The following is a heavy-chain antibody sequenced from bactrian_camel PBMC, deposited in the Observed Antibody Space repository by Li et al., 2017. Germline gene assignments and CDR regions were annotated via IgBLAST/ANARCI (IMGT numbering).Heavy chain of an antibody. J-gene: IGHJ4*01. CDR3: AAGVGWVFPF. Sequence: HVQLVESGGGLVQPGGSLRLSCAASGFTFSSVWMNWVRQAPGKGLEWVSTMRDTSPTGAFYADSVKGRFTITGDSAKNSVYLQMNGLKPEDTAQYYCAAGVGWVFPFWGQGTQVTVS. D-gene: IGHD5*01. CDR1: GFTFSSVW. V-gene: IGHV3S6*01. CDR2: MRDTSPTGA.